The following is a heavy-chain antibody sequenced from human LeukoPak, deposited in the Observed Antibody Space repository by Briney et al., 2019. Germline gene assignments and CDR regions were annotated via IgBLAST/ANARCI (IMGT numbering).Heavy chain of an antibody. CDR2: MYHSGST. V-gene: IGHV4-4*02. J-gene: IGHJ4*02. Sequence: SETVSLTCGVSGGSISNDKWWSWVRQSPVKGLEWIGEMYHSGSTNYNPSLKSRVTISVDKSNNQFSLKLISVTAADTAMYYCATGTSWYYYYWGQGTLVTVSS. D-gene: IGHD6-13*01. CDR3: ATGTSWYYYY. CDR1: GGSISNDKW.